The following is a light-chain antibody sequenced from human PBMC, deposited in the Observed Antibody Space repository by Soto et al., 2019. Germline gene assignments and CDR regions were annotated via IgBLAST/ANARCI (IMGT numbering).Light chain of an antibody. CDR1: QSVSSRY. CDR2: GAS. CDR3: QQYGSSPLFT. J-gene: IGKJ3*01. Sequence: EFVLTQSPATLSLSPGERATLSCRASQSVSSRYLAWYQQKPGQAPRLLIYGASSRATGIPDRFSGDGSGTDFTLTISRLELDDYAVYYCQQYGSSPLFTVGPGTKVDIK. V-gene: IGKV3-20*01.